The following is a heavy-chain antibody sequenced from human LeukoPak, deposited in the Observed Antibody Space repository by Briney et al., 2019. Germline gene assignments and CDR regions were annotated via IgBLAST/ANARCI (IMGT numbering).Heavy chain of an antibody. J-gene: IGHJ4*02. Sequence: GGSLRLSCAASTFTFSNYWMSWVRQAPGKGLEWVANIKQDGNTKYYVDSVKGRFTISRDNAMNSLYLQMNNLRAEDTAIYYCARSLPYGTTWYGRSDFWGQGTLVTVSS. V-gene: IGHV3-7*03. CDR2: IKQDGNTK. D-gene: IGHD6-13*01. CDR3: ARSLPYGTTWYGRSDF. CDR1: TFTFSNYW.